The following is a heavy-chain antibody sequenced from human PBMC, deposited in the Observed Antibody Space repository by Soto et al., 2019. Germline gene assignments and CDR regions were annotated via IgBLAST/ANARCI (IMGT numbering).Heavy chain of an antibody. CDR3: ARAGGGATPWDYYYGMDV. D-gene: IGHD5-12*01. Sequence: TSETLSLTCTVSGGSISSSSYYWGWIRQPPGKGLEWIGSIYYSGSTYYNPSLKSRVTISVDTSKNQFSLKLSSVTAADTAVYYCARAGGGATPWDYYYGMDVWGQGTTVTVSS. CDR1: GGSISSSSYY. J-gene: IGHJ6*02. CDR2: IYYSGST. V-gene: IGHV4-39*01.